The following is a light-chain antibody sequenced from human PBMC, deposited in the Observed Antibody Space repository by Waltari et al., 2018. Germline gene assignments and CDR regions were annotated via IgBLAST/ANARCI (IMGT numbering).Light chain of an antibody. CDR1: QSISSC. V-gene: IGKV1-5*03. J-gene: IGKJ2*01. CDR3: QQYDSYPHT. Sequence: DIQMTQSPSTLSASVGDRVTITCRASQSISSCLAWYQQKPGKAPKLLIYMASSLESGVPSRFSGSGSGTEFTLTISSLQPDDFTTYYCQQYDSYPHTFGQGTKLEIK. CDR2: MAS.